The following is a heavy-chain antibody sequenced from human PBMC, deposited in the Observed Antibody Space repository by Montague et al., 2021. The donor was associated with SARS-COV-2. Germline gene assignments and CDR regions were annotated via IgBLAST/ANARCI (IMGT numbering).Heavy chain of an antibody. CDR3: ARRSYDILTGYSIPNWFDP. CDR2: IYYSGST. D-gene: IGHD3-9*01. J-gene: IGHJ5*02. V-gene: IGHV4-39*01. CDR1: GGSITSSSYY. Sequence: SETLSITCTVSGGSITSSSYYWGWIRQPPGKGLEWIGSIYYSGSTYYNPSLKSRVTISVDTSKNQFSLKLSSVTAADTAVYYCARRSYDILTGYSIPNWFDPWGQGTLVTVSS.